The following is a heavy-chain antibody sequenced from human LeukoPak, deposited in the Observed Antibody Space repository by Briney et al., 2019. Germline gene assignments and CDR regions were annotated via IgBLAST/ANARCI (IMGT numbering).Heavy chain of an antibody. Sequence: ASVKVSCKASGYTFTGYYMHWVRQAPGQGLEWMGWINPNSGGTNYAQKFQGRVTMTRDTSITTAYMELSRLTSDDTAVYYCARDESYSSSWYSYWGQGTLVTVSS. CDR2: INPNSGGT. CDR3: ARDESYSSSWYSY. CDR1: GYTFTGYY. V-gene: IGHV1-2*02. J-gene: IGHJ4*02. D-gene: IGHD6-13*01.